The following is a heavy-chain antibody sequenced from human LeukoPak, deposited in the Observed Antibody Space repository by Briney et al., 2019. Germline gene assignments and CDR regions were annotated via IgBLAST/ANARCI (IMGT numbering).Heavy chain of an antibody. V-gene: IGHV4-4*07. D-gene: IGHD3-10*01. CDR2: IYTSEST. J-gene: IGHJ5*02. CDR3: ARNAAIYGSGSSGWFDP. Sequence: PSETLSLTCTVSGGSISSYYWSWIRQPAGKGLEWIGRIYTSESTNYNPSLKSRVTMSVDTSKNQFSLKLSSVTAADTAVYYCARNAAIYGSGSSGWFDPWGQGTLVTVSS. CDR1: GGSISSYY.